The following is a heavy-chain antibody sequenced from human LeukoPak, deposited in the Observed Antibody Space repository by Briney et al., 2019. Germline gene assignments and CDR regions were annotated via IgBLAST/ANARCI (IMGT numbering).Heavy chain of an antibody. V-gene: IGHV1-69*13. CDR2: IIPILATT. D-gene: IGHD3-3*01. CDR3: AREDFLEWPSGVYDV. Sequence: SVKVSCKASGYTFTSYAMNWVRQAPGQGLEWMGGIIPILATTNYAQKFQGKVTITADDSTSTAFMEVNSLRSEDTAVYYCAREDFLEWPSGVYDVWGHGTMVTVSS. CDR1: GYTFTSYA. J-gene: IGHJ3*01.